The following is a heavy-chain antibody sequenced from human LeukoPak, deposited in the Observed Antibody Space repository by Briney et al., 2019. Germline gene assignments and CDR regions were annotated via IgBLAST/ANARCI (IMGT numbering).Heavy chain of an antibody. CDR1: GYTFTGYY. Sequence: ASVKVSCKASGYTFTGYYIHWVRQAPGQGFEWMGFINPNSGDTNFAQKFQGRVTVTRDTSISTAYMELRRLKSDDTAVYYCARDFIGFWSGFDYWGQGTLVTVSS. CDR2: INPNSGDT. CDR3: ARDFIGFWSGFDY. D-gene: IGHD3-3*01. J-gene: IGHJ4*02. V-gene: IGHV1-2*02.